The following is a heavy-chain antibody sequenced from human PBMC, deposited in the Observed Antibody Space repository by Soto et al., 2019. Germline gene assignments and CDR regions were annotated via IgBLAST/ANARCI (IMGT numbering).Heavy chain of an antibody. D-gene: IGHD3-9*01. J-gene: IGHJ5*02. CDR3: ARDYDIWGEDWFDP. V-gene: IGHV1-18*01. Sequence: QVQLVQSGGEMKKPGASVKVSCKASGYTFTNFGISWVRQAPGQGPEWVGWISAYNDERNYAQKFRGRVIKTTDTSTSTAYMELRTLTSDDTAVYYCARDYDIWGEDWFDPWGQGTLVTVSS. CDR1: GYTFTNFG. CDR2: ISAYNDER.